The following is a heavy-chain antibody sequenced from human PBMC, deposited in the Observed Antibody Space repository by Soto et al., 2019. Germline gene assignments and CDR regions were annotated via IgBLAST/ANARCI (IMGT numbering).Heavy chain of an antibody. D-gene: IGHD3-3*01. CDR2: IKQDGSEK. CDR1: GFTFSSYW. CDR3: ARTPEFGFWSERLFDY. V-gene: IGHV3-7*01. Sequence: GGSLRLSCAASGFTFSSYWMSWVRQAPGKGLEWVANIKQDGSEKYYVDSVKGRFTISRDNAKNSLYLQMNSLRAEDTAVYYWARTPEFGFWSERLFDYWGQGTLVTVSS. J-gene: IGHJ4*02.